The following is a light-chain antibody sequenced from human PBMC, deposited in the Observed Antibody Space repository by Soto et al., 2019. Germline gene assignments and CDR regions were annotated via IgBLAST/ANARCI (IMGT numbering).Light chain of an antibody. CDR1: QSISSY. CDR3: QQSYSSPRT. J-gene: IGKJ1*01. V-gene: IGKV1-39*01. Sequence: DIQMTQSPSSLSASVGDRVTITCRASQSISSYLHWYQQKPGKAPKLLIYTTFSLQSGVPSRFSGSGSGTDFTLTISSLQPEDVATYYCQQSYSSPRTFGQGTKVEIK. CDR2: TTF.